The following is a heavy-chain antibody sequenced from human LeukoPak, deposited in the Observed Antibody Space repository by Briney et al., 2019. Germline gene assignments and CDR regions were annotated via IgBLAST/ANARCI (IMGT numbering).Heavy chain of an antibody. J-gene: IGHJ4*02. CDR3: ATGGVDGLPTNYFDF. V-gene: IGHV3-30*03. D-gene: IGHD3-10*01. CDR2: ISYDGSNK. Sequence: GRSLRLSCAASGFTFSSYGMHWVRQAPGKGLEWVAVISYDGSNKYYADSVKGRFTISRDNSTLYLQMNSLRAEDTAVYYCATGGVDGLPTNYFDFWGQGTLVTVSS. CDR1: GFTFSSYG.